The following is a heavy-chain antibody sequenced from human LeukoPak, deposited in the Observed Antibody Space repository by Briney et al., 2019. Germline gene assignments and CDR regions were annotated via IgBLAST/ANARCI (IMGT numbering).Heavy chain of an antibody. CDR3: AKDRAYYYGSGSYYKGILDY. V-gene: IGHV3-23*01. CDR2: ISGSGGST. J-gene: IGHJ4*02. Sequence: GGSLRLSCAASGFTFSSYAMSWVRQAPGKGLEWVSAISGSGGSTYYADSVKGRFTISRDNSKNALYLQMNSLRAEDTAVYYCAKDRAYYYGSGSYYKGILDYWGQGTLVTVSS. CDR1: GFTFSSYA. D-gene: IGHD3-10*01.